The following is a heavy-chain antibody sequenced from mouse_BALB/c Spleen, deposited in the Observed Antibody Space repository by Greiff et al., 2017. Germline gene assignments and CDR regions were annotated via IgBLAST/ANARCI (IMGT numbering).Heavy chain of an antibody. V-gene: IGHV5-12-1*01. CDR1: GFAFSSYD. CDR2: ISSGGGST. Sequence: EVQVVESGGGLVKPGGSLKLSCAASGFAFSSYDMYWVRQTPEKRLEWVAYISSGGGSTYYPDTVKGRFTISRDNAKNTLYLQMSSLKSEDTAMYYCARQRRLGAMDYWGQGTSVTVSS. J-gene: IGHJ4*01. CDR3: ARQRRLGAMDY.